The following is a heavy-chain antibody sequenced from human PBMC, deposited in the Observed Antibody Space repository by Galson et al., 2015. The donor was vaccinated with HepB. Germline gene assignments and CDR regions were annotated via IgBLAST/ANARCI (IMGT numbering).Heavy chain of an antibody. CDR1: GYNFASHW. D-gene: IGHD3-16*01. V-gene: IGHV5-51*01. CDR2: IFPDDSDT. CDR3: ASPHGEERGAS. J-gene: IGHJ5*02. Sequence: QSGAEVKRPGESLKISCKGSGYNFASHWIGWVRQTPGKGLEWMGIIFPDDSDTRYTPSFQGQVTLSADKSISTAYLQWRSLKPSDSAIYYCASPHGEERGASWGQGTLVTVSS.